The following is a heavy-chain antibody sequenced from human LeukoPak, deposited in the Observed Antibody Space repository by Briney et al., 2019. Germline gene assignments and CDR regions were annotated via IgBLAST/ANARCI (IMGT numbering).Heavy chain of an antibody. CDR2: IYYSGST. Sequence: SETLSLTCTVSGGSISSYYWSWIRQSPGKGLEWIGYIYYSGSTKYNPSLKSRLTISVDTSKNQFSLKLSSVTAADTAVYYCAKLGVGAQRLDYWGQGTLVTVSS. CDR3: AKLGVGAQRLDY. V-gene: IGHV4-59*01. D-gene: IGHD1-26*01. J-gene: IGHJ4*02. CDR1: GGSISSYY.